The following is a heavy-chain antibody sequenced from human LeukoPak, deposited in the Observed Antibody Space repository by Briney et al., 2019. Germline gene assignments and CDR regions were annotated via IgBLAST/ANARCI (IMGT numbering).Heavy chain of an antibody. J-gene: IGHJ4*02. CDR3: ARDRVTGGGCDY. CDR1: EFTFDSYN. D-gene: IGHD4-23*01. Sequence: GGSLRLSCAASEFTFDSYNMNWVRQAPGKGLEWVSSISSSSSYIYYADSVKGRFTISRDNAKNSLYLQMNSLRAEDTAVYYCARDRVTGGGCDYWGQGTLVTVSS. CDR2: ISSSSSYI. V-gene: IGHV3-21*01.